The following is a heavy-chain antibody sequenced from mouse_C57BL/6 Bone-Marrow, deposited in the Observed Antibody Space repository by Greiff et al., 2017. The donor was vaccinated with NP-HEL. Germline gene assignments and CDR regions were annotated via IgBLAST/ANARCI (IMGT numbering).Heavy chain of an antibody. CDR3: TVCYGGGY. CDR2: IRLKSDNYAT. J-gene: IGHJ2*01. Sequence: EVKLMESGGGLVQPGGSMKLSCVASGFTFSNYWMNWVRQSPEKGLEWVAQIRLKSDNYATHYAESVKGRFTISRDDSKSSVYLQMNNLRAEDTGIYYCTVCYGGGYWGQGTTLTVSS. D-gene: IGHD1-1*01. CDR1: GFTFSNYW. V-gene: IGHV6-3*01.